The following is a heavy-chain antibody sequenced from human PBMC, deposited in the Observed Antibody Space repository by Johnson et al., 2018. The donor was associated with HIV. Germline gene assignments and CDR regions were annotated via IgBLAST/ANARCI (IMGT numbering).Heavy chain of an antibody. Sequence: EVQLVESGGGLVQPGGSLRLSCAASGFTVSSNYMNWVRQAPGKGLEWVSVIYSGGSTYYADSVKGRFTISRDNSKNTLYLQMNSLRAEDTAIYYCARAYSYGAFDIWGQGTMVTVSS. D-gene: IGHD3-16*01. J-gene: IGHJ3*02. CDR2: IYSGGST. CDR1: GFTVSSNY. V-gene: IGHV3-66*01. CDR3: ARAYSYGAFDI.